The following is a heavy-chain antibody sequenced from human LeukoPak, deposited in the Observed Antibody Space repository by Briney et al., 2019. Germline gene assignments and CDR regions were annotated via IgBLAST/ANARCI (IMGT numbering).Heavy chain of an antibody. CDR2: IYYSGST. Sequence: SETLSLTCTVSGGSISSYYWGWIRQPPGKGLEWIGSIYYSGSTYYNPSLKSRVTISVDTSKNQFSLKLSSVTAADTAVYYCARIYDSSGYYYAYYFDYWGQGTLVTVSS. D-gene: IGHD3-22*01. CDR3: ARIYDSSGYYYAYYFDY. V-gene: IGHV4-39*07. J-gene: IGHJ4*02. CDR1: GGSISSYY.